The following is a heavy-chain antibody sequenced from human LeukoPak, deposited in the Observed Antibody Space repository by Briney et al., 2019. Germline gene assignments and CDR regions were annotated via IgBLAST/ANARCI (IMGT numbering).Heavy chain of an antibody. CDR2: MSWDGETT. J-gene: IGHJ4*02. Sequence: GALRLSCATYGFGLDGYVMHWVRQAPGKGLEWVALMSWDGETTYYSDSVKGRFTMSRDNSKNSVHLQMNSLRIEDTGFYYCGKDMGPRGVGATPHYWGQGTLVTVSS. CDR3: GKDMGPRGVGATPHY. D-gene: IGHD1-26*01. CDR1: GFGLDGYV. V-gene: IGHV3-43*01.